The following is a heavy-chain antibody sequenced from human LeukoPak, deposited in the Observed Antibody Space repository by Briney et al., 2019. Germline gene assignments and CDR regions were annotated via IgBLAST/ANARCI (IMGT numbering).Heavy chain of an antibody. V-gene: IGHV1-46*01. J-gene: IGHJ5*02. CDR1: GYTFISNY. D-gene: IGHD2-2*01. CDR2: INPSGGSP. Sequence: ASVKVSCKAYGYTFISNYLNWVRQAPGRGLEWVGIINPSGGSPSYAQKFQGRVTMTRDLSTSTVYMTLSSLKSEDTAVYYCARGGQVAPQPGNWFDPWGQGTLVTVSS. CDR3: ARGGQVAPQPGNWFDP.